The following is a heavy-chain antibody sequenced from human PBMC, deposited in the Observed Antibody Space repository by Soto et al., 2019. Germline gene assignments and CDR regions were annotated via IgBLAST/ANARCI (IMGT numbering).Heavy chain of an antibody. J-gene: IGHJ6*02. CDR3: AGAHTAMVTRYYYYYGMDV. D-gene: IGHD5-18*01. CDR2: INPNSGGT. CDR1: GYTFTGYY. Sequence: ASVKVSCKASGYTFTGYYMHWVRQAPGQGLEWMGWINPNSGGTNYAQKFQGWVTMTRDTSISTAYMELSRLRSDDTAVYYCAGAHTAMVTRYYYYYGMDVWGQGTTVTVSS. V-gene: IGHV1-2*04.